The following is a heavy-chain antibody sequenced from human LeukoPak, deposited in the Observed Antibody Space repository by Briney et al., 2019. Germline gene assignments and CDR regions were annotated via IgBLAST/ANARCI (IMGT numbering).Heavy chain of an antibody. V-gene: IGHV1-18*01. CDR3: ATRPCSSTSCYTWVDAFDI. J-gene: IGHJ3*02. CDR1: GYTFTSYG. CDR2: ISAYNGNT. Sequence: ASVTVSCKASGYTFTSYGISWVRQAPGQGLEGTGWISAYNGNTNYAQKLQGRVTMTTDTSTSTAYMELRSLRSDDTAVYYCATRPCSSTSCYTWVDAFDIWGQGTMVTVSS. D-gene: IGHD2-2*02.